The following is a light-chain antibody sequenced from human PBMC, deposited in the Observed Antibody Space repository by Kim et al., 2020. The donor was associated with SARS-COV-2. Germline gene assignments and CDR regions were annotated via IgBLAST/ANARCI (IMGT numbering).Light chain of an antibody. CDR2: DTS. CDR3: QQYESWSPLT. J-gene: IGKJ4*01. V-gene: IGKV3-15*01. Sequence: EIVLTQSPATLSVSPGERDTLSCRASQSVNMYLAWYQQRPGQAPRLLIYDTSTRATGIPARFSGSGSGTEFTLTISSLQSEDFAVYYCQQYESWSPLTFGGGTKVDIK. CDR1: QSVNMY.